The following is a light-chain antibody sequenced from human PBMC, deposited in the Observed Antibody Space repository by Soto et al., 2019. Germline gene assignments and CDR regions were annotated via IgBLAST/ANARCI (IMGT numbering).Light chain of an antibody. Sequence: DIVITQSPLSLPFTRLDPSSISCRSNQSLLHNNGYNYLDWYMQKPGQSPQLLIYLGSNRASGVPDRFSGSGSGTDFTLKISRVEAADVGVYYCMQALQSLTFGQGTRLEN. J-gene: IGKJ5*01. V-gene: IGKV2-28*01. CDR2: LGS. CDR3: MQALQSLT. CDR1: QSLLHNNGYNY.